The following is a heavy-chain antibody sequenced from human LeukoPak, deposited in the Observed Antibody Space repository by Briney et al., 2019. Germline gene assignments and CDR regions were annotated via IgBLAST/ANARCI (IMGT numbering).Heavy chain of an antibody. J-gene: IGHJ4*02. CDR3: TRVVNGGHFDY. V-gene: IGHV4-59*01. D-gene: IGHD2-8*01. CDR2: VYHTGTS. Sequence: SETLSLTCSVSGASIDDYYWAWIRQPPGKGLEWIGYVYHTGTSGYHPSLKSRVAMSLDTSKNQVSLKLRSVTAADTAVYFCTRVVNGGHFDYWGQGTLVTVSS. CDR1: GASIDDYY.